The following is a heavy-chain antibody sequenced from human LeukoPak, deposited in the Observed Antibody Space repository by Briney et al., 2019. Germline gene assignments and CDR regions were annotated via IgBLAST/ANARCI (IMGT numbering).Heavy chain of an antibody. V-gene: IGHV3-53*01. CDR2: FYSGGAT. CDR1: GFIVSANY. Sequence: GGSLRLSCAASGFIVSANYMSWVRQTPGKGLEWVSIFYSGGATFYVDSVKGRFTISRDNSKNMLYLQMNSLRAEDTAVYYCARGRGLDVWGQGTTVTVSS. CDR3: ARGRGLDV. J-gene: IGHJ6*02. D-gene: IGHD2-15*01.